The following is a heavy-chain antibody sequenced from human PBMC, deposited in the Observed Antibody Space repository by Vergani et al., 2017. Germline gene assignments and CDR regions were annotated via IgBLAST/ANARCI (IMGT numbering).Heavy chain of an antibody. CDR3: ARARITMLGVVIMRTRFDP. Sequence: QVQLQQWGAGLLKPSETLSLTCAVYGGSFSGYYWSWIRQPPGKGLEWIGEINHSGSTNYNPSLKSRVTISVDTSKNQFSLKLSSVTAADTSVYYCARARITMLGVVIMRTRFDPWGQGTLVTVSS. J-gene: IGHJ5*02. CDR2: INHSGST. D-gene: IGHD3-3*01. CDR1: GGSFSGYY. V-gene: IGHV4-34*01.